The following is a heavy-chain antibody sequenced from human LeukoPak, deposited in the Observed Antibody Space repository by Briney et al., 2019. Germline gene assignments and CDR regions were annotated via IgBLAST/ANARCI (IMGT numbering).Heavy chain of an antibody. V-gene: IGHV3-21*01. J-gene: IGHJ4*02. D-gene: IGHD6-19*01. CDR1: GFSFSSFS. CDR3: ARDLGYSSGPNY. Sequence: GGSLRLSCAASGFSFSSFSMNWVRQAPGKGLEWVSYISGGSSFIYYVDSVKGRFTISRDNAKNSLYLQMNSLRAEDTAVYYCARDLGYSSGPNYWGQGTRVTVSS. CDR2: ISGGSSFI.